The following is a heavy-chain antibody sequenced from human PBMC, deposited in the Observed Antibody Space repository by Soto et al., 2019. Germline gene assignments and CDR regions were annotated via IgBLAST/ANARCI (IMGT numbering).Heavy chain of an antibody. D-gene: IGHD5-12*01. Sequence: PSDTLSLTCTVSGGSITGYYWSWVRQPAGKGLEWIGRIFSSGSTSFNPSLESRVAMSVDTSKNHFSLNLSSVTAADMAVYYCAREGSYSAYNFAHGIQLWSFDFWGQGALVTVSS. CDR3: AREGSYSAYNFAHGIQLWSFDF. CDR2: IFSSGST. J-gene: IGHJ4*02. CDR1: GGSITGYY. V-gene: IGHV4-4*07.